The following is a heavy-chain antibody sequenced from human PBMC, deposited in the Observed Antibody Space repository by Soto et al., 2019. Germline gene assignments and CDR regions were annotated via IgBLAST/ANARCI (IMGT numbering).Heavy chain of an antibody. Sequence: EVQLVESGGGLVQPGRSLRLSCAASGFTFDDYAMHWVRQAPGKGLEWVSGISWNSGNIGYADSVKGRFTISRDNAKNSLYLHMNSLRADDTALYYCAKGGYLSGSKGAYWGQGTLVIVFS. CDR2: ISWNSGNI. CDR1: GFTFDDYA. J-gene: IGHJ4*02. V-gene: IGHV3-9*01. CDR3: AKGGYLSGSKGAY. D-gene: IGHD6-19*01.